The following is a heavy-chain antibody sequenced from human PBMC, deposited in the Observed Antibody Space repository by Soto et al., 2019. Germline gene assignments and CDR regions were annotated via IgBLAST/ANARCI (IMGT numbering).Heavy chain of an antibody. Sequence: SETLSLTCTVSGGSISSYYWSWIRQPPGKGLEWTGEINHSGSTNYNPSLKSRVTISVDTSKNQFSLKLSSVTAADTAVYYCASYVFDNYDSSGPIDYWGQGTLVT. V-gene: IGHV4-34*01. J-gene: IGHJ4*02. CDR1: GGSISSYY. D-gene: IGHD3-22*01. CDR3: ASYVFDNYDSSGPIDY. CDR2: INHSGST.